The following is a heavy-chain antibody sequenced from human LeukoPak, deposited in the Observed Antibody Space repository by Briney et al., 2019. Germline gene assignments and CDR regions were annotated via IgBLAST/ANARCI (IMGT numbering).Heavy chain of an antibody. V-gene: IGHV3-30*03. CDR2: ISYDGSNK. J-gene: IGHJ4*02. Sequence: GGSLRLSCAASEFTFSSYGMHWVRQAPGKGLEWVAVISYDGSNKYYADSVKGRFSISRDNSKNTLYLQMNSLRPEDTAVYYCARVEAVYYYGSASPYSPYWGQGTLVTVSS. CDR3: ARVEAVYYYGSASPYSPY. D-gene: IGHD3-10*01. CDR1: EFTFSSYG.